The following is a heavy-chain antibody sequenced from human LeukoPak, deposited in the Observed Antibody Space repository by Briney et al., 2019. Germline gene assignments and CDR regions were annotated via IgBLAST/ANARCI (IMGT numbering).Heavy chain of an antibody. Sequence: SVKVSCKASGGTFSSYAISWVRQAPGQGLEWMGGIIPIFGTANYAQKFQGRVTITADESTSTAYMELSSLRSEDTAVYYCARVATIGGVNYYYYGMDAWGQGTTVTVSS. V-gene: IGHV1-69*13. CDR1: GGTFSSYA. CDR2: IIPIFGTA. J-gene: IGHJ6*02. CDR3: ARVATIGGVNYYYYGMDA. D-gene: IGHD5-12*01.